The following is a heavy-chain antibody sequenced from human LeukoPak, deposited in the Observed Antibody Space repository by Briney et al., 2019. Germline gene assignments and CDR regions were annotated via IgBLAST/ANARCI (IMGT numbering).Heavy chain of an antibody. CDR2: INHSGST. D-gene: IGHD3-22*01. CDR3: ARGVYYDSSGPRGWFDP. CDR1: GGSFSGNY. J-gene: IGHJ5*02. Sequence: KPSETLSLTCAVYGGSFSGNYWSWIRQPPWKRLEWIGEINHSGSTNYNPSLKSRVTISVDTSKNQFSLKLSSVTAADTAVYYCARGVYYDSSGPRGWFDPWGQGTLVTVSS. V-gene: IGHV4-34*01.